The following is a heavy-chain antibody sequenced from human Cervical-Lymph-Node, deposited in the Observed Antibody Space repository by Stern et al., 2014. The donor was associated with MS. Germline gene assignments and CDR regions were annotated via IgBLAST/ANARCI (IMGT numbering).Heavy chain of an antibody. CDR1: GGSISSGSDY. Sequence: QVQLHESGPGLVKPSQTLSLTCTVSGGSISSGSDYWSWIRQPVGKGLEWIGRIHPSGTAYYTPSLKSRVTISTDTSRNQFSRELNSATAADTAIYYCASGYRIFDYWGQGILVTVSS. V-gene: IGHV4-61*02. J-gene: IGHJ4*02. D-gene: IGHD5-18*01. CDR2: IHPSGTA. CDR3: ASGYRIFDY.